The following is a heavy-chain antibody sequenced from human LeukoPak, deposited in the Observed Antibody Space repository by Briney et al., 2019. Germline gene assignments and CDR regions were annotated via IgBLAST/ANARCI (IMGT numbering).Heavy chain of an antibody. CDR2: IKGKTDGGTT. V-gene: IGHV3-15*01. D-gene: IGHD5-24*01. CDR1: GFTFSNAW. Sequence: GGSLRLSCAASGFTFSNAWMSWVRQAPGKGLEWLGRIKGKTDGGTTDYAAAVKGRFTISGDDSTNTLYLQMNSLRAEDTAVYYCARETPRRGETRDGYRWGQGTVVTVSS. J-gene: IGHJ4*02. CDR3: ARETPRRGETRDGYR.